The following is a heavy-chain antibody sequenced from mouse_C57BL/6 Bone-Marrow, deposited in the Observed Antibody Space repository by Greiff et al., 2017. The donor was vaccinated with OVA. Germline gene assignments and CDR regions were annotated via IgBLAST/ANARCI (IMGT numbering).Heavy chain of an antibody. CDR1: GYTFTSYW. CDR3: ARGGFDY. J-gene: IGHJ2*01. CDR2: IYPSDSET. Sequence: VKQSCKASGYTFTSYWMDWVKQRPGQGLEWIGNIYPSDSETHYNQKFKDKATLTVDKSSSTAYMQLSSLTSEDSAVYYCARGGFDYWGQGTTLTVSS. V-gene: IGHV1-61*01.